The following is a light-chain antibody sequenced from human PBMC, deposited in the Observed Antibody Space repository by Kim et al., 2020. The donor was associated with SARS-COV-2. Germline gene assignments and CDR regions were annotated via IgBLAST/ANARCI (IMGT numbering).Light chain of an antibody. V-gene: IGKV1-5*03. CDR1: QSISNR. CDR3: QQYNSYSWT. Sequence: ASVGDRVTINCRASQSISNRLAWYQEKPGKAPNLLIYKASTLESGVPSRFSGSGSGAEFTLTISSLQPDDFATYYCQQYNSYSWTFGQGTKVDIK. J-gene: IGKJ1*01. CDR2: KAS.